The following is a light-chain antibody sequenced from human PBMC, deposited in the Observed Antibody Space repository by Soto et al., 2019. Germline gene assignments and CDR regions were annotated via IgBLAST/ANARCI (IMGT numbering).Light chain of an antibody. CDR1: QRISTN. CDR2: GAS. J-gene: IGKJ5*01. V-gene: IGKV3D-15*02. CDR3: QHYGTSPIT. Sequence: EIVMTQSPATLSVSPGARAPLSCRASQRISTNLAWYQHHRGQAPRLLIYGASTRATGIPARFSGSGSETEFTLTISRLEPEDFAVYYCQHYGTSPITFGQGTRLEIK.